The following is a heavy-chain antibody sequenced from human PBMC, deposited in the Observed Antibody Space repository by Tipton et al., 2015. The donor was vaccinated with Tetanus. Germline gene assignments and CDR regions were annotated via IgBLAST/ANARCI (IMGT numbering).Heavy chain of an antibody. CDR1: GYTLTELS. J-gene: IGHJ4*02. CDR3: ATDRRYYDSSGYRRDYYFDY. D-gene: IGHD3-22*01. CDR2: FDPEDGET. Sequence: QLVQSGAEVKKPGASVKVSCKVSGYTLTELSMHWVRQAPGKGLEWMGGFDPEDGETIYAQKFQGRVTMTEDTSTDTAYMELSSLRSEDTAVYYCATDRRYYDSSGYRRDYYFDYWGQGTLVTVSS. V-gene: IGHV1-24*01.